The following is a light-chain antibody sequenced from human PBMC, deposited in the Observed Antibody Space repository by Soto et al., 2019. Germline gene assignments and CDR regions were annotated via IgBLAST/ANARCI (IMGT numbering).Light chain of an antibody. V-gene: IGKV3-15*01. CDR3: QQYNEWPPFT. CDR1: QSVDNN. CDR2: AAS. Sequence: EIVMTQSPVTLSASPGESATLSCRASQSVDNNVAWYQQKPGQAPRLVIYAASTRATGIPDRFSGSVSGTEFTLTISSLQSEDFAVYYCQQYNEWPPFTFGQGTRLEI. J-gene: IGKJ5*01.